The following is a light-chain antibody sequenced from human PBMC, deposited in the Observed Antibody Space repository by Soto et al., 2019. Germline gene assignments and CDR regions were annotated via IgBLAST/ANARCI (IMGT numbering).Light chain of an antibody. V-gene: IGKV1-5*01. Sequence: DIQLTQSPSTLSASVGDRVPITFRSSQCITGSSAWYQQKPGTAPKLLIFDASTLESGVPPRFTGSGSGTEFTLSISNLQPDDFATYYCQQYQRYWTFCHGTKVDI. CDR3: QQYQRYWT. J-gene: IGKJ1*01. CDR1: QCITGS. CDR2: DAS.